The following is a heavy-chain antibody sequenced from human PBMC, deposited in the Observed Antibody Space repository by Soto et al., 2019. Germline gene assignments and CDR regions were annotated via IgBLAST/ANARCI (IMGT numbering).Heavy chain of an antibody. J-gene: IGHJ5*02. Sequence: SVKVSCKASGGTFSSYAISWVRQAPGQGLEWMGGIIPIFGTANYAQKFQGRVTITADESTSTAYMELSSVTAADTAVYYCASALYYYDSSGYASWGQGTLVTVSS. V-gene: IGHV1-69*13. D-gene: IGHD3-22*01. CDR2: IIPIFGTA. CDR3: ASALYYYDSSGYAS. CDR1: GGTFSSYA.